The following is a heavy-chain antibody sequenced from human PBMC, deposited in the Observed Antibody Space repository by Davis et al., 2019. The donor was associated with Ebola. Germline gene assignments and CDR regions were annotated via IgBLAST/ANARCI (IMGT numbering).Heavy chain of an antibody. CDR1: GYTFTSYD. D-gene: IGHD1-26*01. J-gene: IGHJ3*02. Sequence: ASVKVSCKASGYTFTSYDINWVRQAPGQGLEWMGWISTYNGNTNYAQKLQGRVTMTTDTSTSTAYMELRSLRSDDTAVYFCARTSIVGTTTTASDIWGQGTKVIVSS. V-gene: IGHV1-18*01. CDR2: ISTYNGNT. CDR3: ARTSIVGTTTTASDI.